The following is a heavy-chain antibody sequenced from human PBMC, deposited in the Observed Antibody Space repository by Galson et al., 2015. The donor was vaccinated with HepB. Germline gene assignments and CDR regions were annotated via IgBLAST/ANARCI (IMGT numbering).Heavy chain of an antibody. V-gene: IGHV3-66*04. CDR2: LHSGGNT. CDR3: ARRDSGSYGYFFDY. CDR1: GFSVSDTT. D-gene: IGHD1-26*01. Sequence: SLRLSCAASGFSVSDTTMSWVRQSPVKGLEHLSILHSGGNTFDAVSVKGRFTISRDSSKNTLFLQMNNPRVDDTAIYYCARRDSGSYGYFFDYWGQGTLVTVSS. J-gene: IGHJ4*02.